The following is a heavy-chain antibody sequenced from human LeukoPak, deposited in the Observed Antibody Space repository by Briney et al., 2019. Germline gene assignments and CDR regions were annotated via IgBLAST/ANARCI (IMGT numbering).Heavy chain of an antibody. J-gene: IGHJ4*02. V-gene: IGHV6-1*01. D-gene: IGHD3-3*01. Sequence: SQTLSLTCAISGDTVSSNSAAWNWIRQSPSRGLEWLGRTYYRSKWYNDYAVAVKSRITINPDTSKNQFSLQLNSVTPEDTAVYYCAREGADFWSGYSVNWGQGTLVTVSS. CDR3: AREGADFWSGYSVN. CDR1: GDTVSSNSAA. CDR2: TYYRSKWYN.